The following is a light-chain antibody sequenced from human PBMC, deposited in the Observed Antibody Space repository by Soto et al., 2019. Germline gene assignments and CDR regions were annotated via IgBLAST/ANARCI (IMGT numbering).Light chain of an antibody. CDR2: GAS. Sequence: DIQMTQSPSAMSASVGDRVTITCRASRGISHYLAWFQQRPGKVPKRLIYGASTLESGVPSRFSGSRSGAEFTLTISSLQPEDFATYYGLQHNTYPLSFGGGTKVAMK. J-gene: IGKJ4*01. CDR3: LQHNTYPLS. CDR1: RGISHY. V-gene: IGKV1-17*03.